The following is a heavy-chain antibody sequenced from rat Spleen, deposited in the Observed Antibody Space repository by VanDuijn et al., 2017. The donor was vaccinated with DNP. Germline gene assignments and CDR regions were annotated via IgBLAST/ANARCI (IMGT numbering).Heavy chain of an antibody. J-gene: IGHJ3*01. CDR1: GFTFSDYN. Sequence: EVQLVESDGGLVQPGRSLKLSCAASGFTFSDYNMAWVRQAPKKGLEWVATIIYDGSRTYYRDSVKGRSTSSRDNAKSTLYLQMDSLRSEDTATYYCATPSYYGYTRAFNWFAYWGQGTLVTVSS. CDR2: IIYDGSRT. V-gene: IGHV5S10*01. CDR3: ATPSYYGYTRAFNWFAY. D-gene: IGHD1-7*01.